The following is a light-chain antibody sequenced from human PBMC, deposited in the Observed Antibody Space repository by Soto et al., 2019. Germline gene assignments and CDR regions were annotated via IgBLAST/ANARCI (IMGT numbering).Light chain of an antibody. Sequence: QSVLTQPASVSGSPGQSITISCTGTSSDVGGYNYVSWYQQHPGKAPKLMIYEVSNRPSGVSNRFSGSKSGNTASLTISGLQAEDEADYYCSSYTSSSPWVFGGGTKLTAL. V-gene: IGLV2-14*01. J-gene: IGLJ3*02. CDR1: SSDVGGYNY. CDR3: SSYTSSSPWV. CDR2: EVS.